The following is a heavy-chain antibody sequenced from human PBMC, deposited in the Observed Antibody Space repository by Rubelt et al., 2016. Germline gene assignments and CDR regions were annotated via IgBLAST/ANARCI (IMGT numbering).Heavy chain of an antibody. CDR2: IWYDGSNK. Sequence: ASGFVFSDDGMHWVRQAPGKGLEWVAVIWYDGSNKYYADSVKGRFTISRDNSKNTLYLQMNSLRAEDTAVYYCAKGSNSGRPYYFDFWGQGTVVTVSS. J-gene: IGHJ4*02. V-gene: IGHV3-33*06. CDR3: AKGSNSGRPYYFDF. CDR1: GFVFSDDG. D-gene: IGHD5-12*01.